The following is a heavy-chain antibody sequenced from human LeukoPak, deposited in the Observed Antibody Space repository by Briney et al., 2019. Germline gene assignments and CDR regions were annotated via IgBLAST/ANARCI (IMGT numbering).Heavy chain of an antibody. CDR1: GGSISSSSYY. D-gene: IGHD2-2*01. CDR2: IYYSGST. Sequence: SETLSLTCTVSGGSISSSSYYWGWIRQPPGKGLEWIGSIYYSGSTYYNPSLKSRVTISVDTSKNQFSLKLSSVTAADTAVYYCARDRRVPAANWFDPWGQGTLVTVSS. CDR3: ARDRRVPAANWFDP. J-gene: IGHJ5*02. V-gene: IGHV4-39*07.